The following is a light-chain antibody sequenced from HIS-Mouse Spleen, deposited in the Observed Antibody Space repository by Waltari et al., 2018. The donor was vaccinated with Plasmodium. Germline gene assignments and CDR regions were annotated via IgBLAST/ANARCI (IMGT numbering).Light chain of an antibody. CDR1: QGISSY. V-gene: IGKV1-8*01. CDR2: AAS. CDR3: QQYYSYPLT. Sequence: AIRMTQSPSSLSASTGDRVTITCRASQGISSYLAWYQEKPGKAPKVLIYAASTLQRGVPSRFSGSGSGTDFTLTLSFLQSEDFATYYCQQYYSYPLTFGGGTKVEIK. J-gene: IGKJ4*01.